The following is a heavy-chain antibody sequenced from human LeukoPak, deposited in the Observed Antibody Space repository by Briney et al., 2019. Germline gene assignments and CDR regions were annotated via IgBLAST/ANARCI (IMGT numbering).Heavy chain of an antibody. D-gene: IGHD3-3*01. V-gene: IGHV3-48*01. J-gene: IGHJ4*02. Sequence: GGSLRLSCAASGFTFSSYSMNWVRQAPGKGLEWVSYISSSTIYYADSVKGRFTISRDNAKNSLYLQMNSLRAEDTAVYYCARSRYDVVYFDYWGQGTLVTVSS. CDR2: ISSSTI. CDR1: GFTFSSYS. CDR3: ARSRYDVVYFDY.